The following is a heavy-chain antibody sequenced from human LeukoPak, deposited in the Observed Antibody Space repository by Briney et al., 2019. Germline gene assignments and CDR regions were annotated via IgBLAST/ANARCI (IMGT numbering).Heavy chain of an antibody. CDR3: ARDLREYSSSSADY. V-gene: IGHV1-18*01. CDR2: ISAYNGNT. CDR1: GYTFTSYG. Sequence: ASVKVSCKASGYTFTSYGISWVRQAPGQGLEWMGWISAYNGNTNYAQKLQGRVTMTTDTSTSTAYMELRSLRSDATAVYYCARDLREYSSSSADYWGQGTLVTVSS. D-gene: IGHD6-6*01. J-gene: IGHJ4*02.